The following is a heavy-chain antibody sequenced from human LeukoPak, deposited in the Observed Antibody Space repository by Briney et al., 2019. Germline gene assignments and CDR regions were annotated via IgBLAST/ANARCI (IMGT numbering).Heavy chain of an antibody. D-gene: IGHD5-12*01. V-gene: IGHV3-30*18. CDR1: GFTFSSYG. J-gene: IGHJ4*02. CDR2: ISYDGSNK. Sequence: GGSLRLSCAASGFTFSSYGMHWVRQAPGKGLEWVAVISYDGSNKYYADSVKGRFTISRDNSKNTLYLQMNSLRAEDTAVHYCAKDWLFQYYFDYWGQGTLVTVSS. CDR3: AKDWLFQYYFDY.